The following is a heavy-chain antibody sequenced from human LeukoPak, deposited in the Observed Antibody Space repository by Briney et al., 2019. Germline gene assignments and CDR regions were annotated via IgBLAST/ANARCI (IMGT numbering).Heavy chain of an antibody. J-gene: IGHJ4*02. CDR2: IYDGGST. Sequence: GGSLRLSCAASGFTVSNTYVSWVRLAPGKGLEWVSVIYDGGSTYSADSVRGRFTISRGNPKNTVYLQMNSLRAEDTAVYYCARGYYDILTGDYYFDSWGLGTQVTVSS. CDR1: GFTVSNTY. CDR3: ARGYYDILTGDYYFDS. D-gene: IGHD3-9*01. V-gene: IGHV3-53*01.